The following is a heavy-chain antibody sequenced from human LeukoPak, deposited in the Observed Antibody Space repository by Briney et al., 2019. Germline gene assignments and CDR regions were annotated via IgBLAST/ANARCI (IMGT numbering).Heavy chain of an antibody. Sequence: SETLSLTCSVSGYSVTSGSYYWSWIRQPPGKGLEWIGSVYYSGSTNYNPSLKSRGTISGDTFKNQVSLQLSSVTAADTAVYYCAREGGNYFDYWGQGALVTVSS. CDR1: GYSVTSGSYY. V-gene: IGHV4-61*01. CDR2: VYYSGST. J-gene: IGHJ4*02. D-gene: IGHD1-26*01. CDR3: AREGGNYFDY.